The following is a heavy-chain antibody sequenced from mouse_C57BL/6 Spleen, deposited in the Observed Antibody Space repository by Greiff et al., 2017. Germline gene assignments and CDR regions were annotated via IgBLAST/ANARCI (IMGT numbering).Heavy chain of an antibody. CDR1: GYTFTDYE. D-gene: IGHD1-1*01. CDR3: TRKKAYYYGSSWYFDY. J-gene: IGHJ2*01. Sequence: VQLQQSGAELVRPGASVTLSCKASGYTFTDYEMHWVKQTPVHGLEWIGAIDPETGGTAYNQKFKGKARLTADKSSSTAYMERRSLTSEDSAVYYCTRKKAYYYGSSWYFDYWGQGTTLTVSS. CDR2: IDPETGGT. V-gene: IGHV1-15*01.